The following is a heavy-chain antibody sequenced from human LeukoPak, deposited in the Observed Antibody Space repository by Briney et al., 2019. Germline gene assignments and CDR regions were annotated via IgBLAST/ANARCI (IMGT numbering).Heavy chain of an antibody. CDR3: ARVYSSSWYWFDP. Sequence: ASVKVSCKASGYTFTSYDINWVRQATGQGLEWMGWMNPNSGNTGYAQEFQGRVTMTRNTSISTAYMELSSLRSEDTAVYCCARVYSSSWYWFDPWGQGTLVTVSS. J-gene: IGHJ5*02. D-gene: IGHD6-13*01. CDR2: MNPNSGNT. V-gene: IGHV1-8*01. CDR1: GYTFTSYD.